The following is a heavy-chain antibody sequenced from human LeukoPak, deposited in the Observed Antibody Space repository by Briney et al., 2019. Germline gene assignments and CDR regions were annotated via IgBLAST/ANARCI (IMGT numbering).Heavy chain of an antibody. J-gene: IGHJ4*02. CDR1: GFTFSSSA. CDR3: AKDGSWSCTD. V-gene: IGHV3-30*02. CDR2: IAHHGNNK. D-gene: IGHD2-8*02. Sequence: GGSLRLSCGASGFTFSSSAMHWVRQGPGKGLEWVAYIAHHGNNKYYADSVKGRLTISRDNSKGSLYLQMNSLRADDTAVYYCAKDGSWSCTDWGQGTLVRVSS.